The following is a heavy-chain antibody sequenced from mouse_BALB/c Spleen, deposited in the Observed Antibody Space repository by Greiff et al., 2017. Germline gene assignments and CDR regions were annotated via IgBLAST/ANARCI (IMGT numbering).Heavy chain of an antibody. V-gene: IGHV10-3*03. CDR1: GFTFNTYD. D-gene: IGHD4-1*01. Sequence: EVQLVESGGGLVQPKGSLKLSCAASGFTFNTYDMHWVCQAPGKGLEWVARIRSKSNNYATYYADSVKDRFTISRDDSQSMLYLQMNNLKTEDTARYYCVRDGDWAWFAYWGQGTLVTVSA. CDR2: IRSKSNNYAT. J-gene: IGHJ3*01. CDR3: VRDGDWAWFAY.